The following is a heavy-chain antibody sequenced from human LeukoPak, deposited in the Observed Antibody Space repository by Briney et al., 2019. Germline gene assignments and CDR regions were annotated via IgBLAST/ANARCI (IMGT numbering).Heavy chain of an antibody. D-gene: IGHD3-3*01. CDR3: ARGVLLEWLWIAGDAFDI. J-gene: IGHJ3*02. V-gene: IGHV1-69*05. CDR1: GGTFSSYA. Sequence: SVKVSCKASGGTFSSYAISWVRQAPGQGLEWLGGIIPIFGTANYAQKFQGRVTITTDESTSTAYMELSSLRSEDTAVYYCARGVLLEWLWIAGDAFDIWGQGTMVTVSS. CDR2: IIPIFGTA.